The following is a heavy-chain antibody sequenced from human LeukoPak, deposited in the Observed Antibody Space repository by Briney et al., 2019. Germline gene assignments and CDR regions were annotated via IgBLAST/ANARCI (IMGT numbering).Heavy chain of an antibody. D-gene: IGHD5-18*01. CDR2: ISYSGST. CDR1: AGSISSYY. Sequence: NPSETLSLTCTVSAGSISSYYWSWIRQPPGKGLEWIGYISYSGSTNYNPSLKSRVTISVDTSKNQFSLKLSSVTAADTAVYYCARGSSGYSYGWGQGTLVTVSS. V-gene: IGHV4-59*01. J-gene: IGHJ4*02. CDR3: ARGSSGYSYG.